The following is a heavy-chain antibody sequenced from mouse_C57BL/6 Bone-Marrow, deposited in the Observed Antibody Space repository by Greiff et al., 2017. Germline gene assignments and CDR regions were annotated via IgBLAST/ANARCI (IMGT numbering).Heavy chain of an antibody. CDR2: IDPNRGGT. J-gene: IGHJ4*01. CDR3: ARWGLSSSYYAMDY. V-gene: IGHV1-72*01. Sequence: QVQLQQPGAELVKPGASVKLSCKASGYTFTSYWMHWVKQRPGRGLEWIGRIDPNRGGTKYNEKFKSKAPLTVDKPSSTAYMQLSRLTSEDSAVYYCARWGLSSSYYAMDYWGQGTSVTVSS. CDR1: GYTFTSYW. D-gene: IGHD2-13*01.